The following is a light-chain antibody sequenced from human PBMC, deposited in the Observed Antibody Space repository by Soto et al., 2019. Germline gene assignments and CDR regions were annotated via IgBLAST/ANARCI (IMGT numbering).Light chain of an antibody. CDR3: ASWDDSLDVVV. Sequence: QSVLTQPPSASGTPGQRVTISCSGSTSNIGSDTVNWCQQLPGTAPKLLIYRNTQRPSGVPDRFSGSKSGASASLAISGLQSEDEADYYCASWDDSLDVVVFGGGTKVTVL. CDR2: RNT. V-gene: IGLV1-44*01. J-gene: IGLJ2*01. CDR1: TSNIGSDT.